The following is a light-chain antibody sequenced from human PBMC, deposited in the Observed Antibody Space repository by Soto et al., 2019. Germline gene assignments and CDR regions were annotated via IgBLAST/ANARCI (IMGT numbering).Light chain of an antibody. CDR1: QSVSRN. J-gene: IGKJ2*01. V-gene: IGKV3-15*01. CDR2: GAS. CDR3: QQYGDWPPET. Sequence: EVVLTQSPATLSVSPGDRATLSCRASQSVSRNLAWYQQKPGQAPRLLIYGASTRATGVPPRFSGSGSATELSPSISSLQAEDVVVYYCQQYGDWPPETFGPGTKVEI.